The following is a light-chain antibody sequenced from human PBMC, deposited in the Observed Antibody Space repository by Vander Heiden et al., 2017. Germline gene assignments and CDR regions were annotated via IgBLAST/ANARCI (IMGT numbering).Light chain of an antibody. CDR3: QQSYSTLGYT. CDR2: AAS. Sequence: DIQMTQSPFSLSASVGDRVTITCRASQSISSYLNWYQQKPGKAPKLLIYAASSLQSGVPSRFSGSGSGTDFTLTISSLQPEDFATDYCQQSYSTLGYTFGQGTKLEIK. J-gene: IGKJ2*01. CDR1: QSISSY. V-gene: IGKV1-39*01.